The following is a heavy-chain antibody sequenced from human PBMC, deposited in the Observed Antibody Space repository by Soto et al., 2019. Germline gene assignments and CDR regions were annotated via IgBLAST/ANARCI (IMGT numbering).Heavy chain of an antibody. CDR2: MNPNSGNT. J-gene: IGHJ6*02. Sequence: QVQLVQSGSEVKKPGASVKVSCKASGYTFTSYDINWVRQATGQGLEWMGWMNPNSGNTAYAQKFQGRGTMTRNTSISTAYMEMSSLRSEDTAVYYCARDSETYGMDVWGHATTVTVSS. V-gene: IGHV1-8*01. CDR1: GYTFTSYD. D-gene: IGHD6-13*01. CDR3: ARDSETYGMDV.